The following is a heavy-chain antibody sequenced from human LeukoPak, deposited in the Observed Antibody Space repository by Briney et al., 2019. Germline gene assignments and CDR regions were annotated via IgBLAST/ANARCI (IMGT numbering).Heavy chain of an antibody. CDR3: ARATVIVPAARLDV. V-gene: IGHV1-3*01. J-gene: IGHJ6*02. D-gene: IGHD2-2*01. CDR2: INAGNGNT. CDR1: GYIISSYA. Sequence: ASVKVSCKASGYIISSYAMHWVRQAPGQRLEWMGWINAGNGNTEYSQKFQDRVTITRDTSASTAYMELSSLGSGDTAVYYCARATVIVPAARLDVWGQGTTVIVSS.